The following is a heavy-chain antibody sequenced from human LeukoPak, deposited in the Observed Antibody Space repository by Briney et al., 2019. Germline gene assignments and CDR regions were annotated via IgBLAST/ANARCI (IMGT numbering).Heavy chain of an antibody. J-gene: IGHJ4*02. Sequence: GGSLRLSRAASGFTFSSYAMSWVRQAPGKGLEWVSAISGSGGSTYYADSVKGRFTISRDNSKNTLYLQMNSLRAEDTAVYYCARGSGNYYFDHWGQGTLVTVSS. V-gene: IGHV3-23*01. CDR2: ISGSGGST. D-gene: IGHD1-26*01. CDR1: GFTFSSYA. CDR3: ARGSGNYYFDH.